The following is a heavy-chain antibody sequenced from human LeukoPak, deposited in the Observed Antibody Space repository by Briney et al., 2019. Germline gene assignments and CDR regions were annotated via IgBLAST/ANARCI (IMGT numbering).Heavy chain of an antibody. CDR2: IYYSGST. V-gene: IGHV4-39*01. CDR1: GGSISSYY. D-gene: IGHD4-11*01. Sequence: EPSETLSLTCTVSGGSISSYYWSWIRQPPGKGLEWIGSIYYSGSTYYNPSLKSRVTISVDTSKNQFSLKLSSVTAADTAVYYCARHRLTNDAFDIWGQGTMVTVSS. J-gene: IGHJ3*02. CDR3: ARHRLTNDAFDI.